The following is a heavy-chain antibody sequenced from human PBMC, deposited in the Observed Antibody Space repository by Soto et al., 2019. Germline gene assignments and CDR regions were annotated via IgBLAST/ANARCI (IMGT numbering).Heavy chain of an antibody. Sequence: EVQLVESGGSLVQPGGSLRLSCAASTLTFTNDWMHWVRQAPGKGLDSVSHINEHGTDTKYADAVRGRFTVCRDNAKNTLDLQMESLRVKDTAVYYCARINEGPSAWWGQGTLVTVSS. V-gene: IGHV3-74*01. CDR2: INEHGTDT. CDR1: TLTFTNDW. J-gene: IGHJ4*02. CDR3: ARINEGPSAW.